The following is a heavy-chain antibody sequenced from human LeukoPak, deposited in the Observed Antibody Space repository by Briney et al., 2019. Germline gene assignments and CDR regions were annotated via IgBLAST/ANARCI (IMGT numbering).Heavy chain of an antibody. J-gene: IGHJ6*03. CDR2: IYYSGST. CDR1: GGSISSGGYY. V-gene: IGHV4-31*03. Sequence: EASQTLSLTCTVSGGSISSGGYYWSWIRQHPGKGLEWIGCIYYSGSTYYNPSLKSRVTISVDTSKNQFSLKLSSVTAADTAVYYCARVEASSTTLYYYYYMDVWGKGTTVTVSS. CDR3: ARVEASSTTLYYYYYMDV. D-gene: IGHD2-2*01.